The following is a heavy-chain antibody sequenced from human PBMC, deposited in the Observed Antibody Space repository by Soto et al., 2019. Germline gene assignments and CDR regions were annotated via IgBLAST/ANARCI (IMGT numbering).Heavy chain of an antibody. J-gene: IGHJ4*02. CDR2: IIPIFGTA. CDR3: ARGWGYDSTDYYYAY. D-gene: IGHD3-22*01. CDR1: GGSFNRHT. Sequence: QVQLVRSGAEVRKPGSSVRVSCKASGGSFNRHTISWVRQAPGQGLEWMGGIIPIFGTANHAQKFQGRVTIIADESTSTAYMELSSLRSDDTAIYYCARGWGYDSTDYYYAYWGQGTLVIVSS. V-gene: IGHV1-69*01.